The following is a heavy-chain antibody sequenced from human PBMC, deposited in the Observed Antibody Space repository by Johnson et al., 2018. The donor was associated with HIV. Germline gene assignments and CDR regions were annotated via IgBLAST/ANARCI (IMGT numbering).Heavy chain of an antibody. CDR3: ARPYILLQLVSAFDI. CDR1: GFTFNNYA. Sequence: QVQLVESGGGVVQPGRSVRLSCAASGFTFNNYAMHWVRQAPGKGLEWVAVISNDGSYEYYADSVKGRFTISRDNFKNTLYLQMNSLRDEDTAVYCCARPYILLQLVSAFDIWGQGTMVTVSS. J-gene: IGHJ3*02. CDR2: ISNDGSYE. V-gene: IGHV3-30*04. D-gene: IGHD6-6*01.